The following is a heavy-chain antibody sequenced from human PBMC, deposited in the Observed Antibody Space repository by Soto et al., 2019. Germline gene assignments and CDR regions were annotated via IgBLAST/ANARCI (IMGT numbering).Heavy chain of an antibody. CDR3: ATAGCLHWYFYL. CDR1: GFTFSSYW. J-gene: IGHJ2*01. V-gene: IGHV3-74*01. Sequence: EVQLVESGGGLVQPGGSLRLSCAASGFTFSSYWMHWVRQAPGKGLVWVSRINSDGSSTSYADSVKGRFTISRDNAHTSLYMQIIILRSEHPAVYYCATAGCLHWYFYLWGRGTLVTISS. D-gene: IGHD2-15*01. CDR2: INSDGSST.